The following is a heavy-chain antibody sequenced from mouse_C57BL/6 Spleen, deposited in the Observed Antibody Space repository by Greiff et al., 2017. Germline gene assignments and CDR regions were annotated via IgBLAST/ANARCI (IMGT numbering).Heavy chain of an antibody. V-gene: IGHV5-4*03. CDR3: ARGYYGSSYGGNWYFDV. J-gene: IGHJ1*03. D-gene: IGHD1-1*01. CDR1: GFTFSSYA. Sequence: DVMLVESGGGLVKPGGSLKLSCAASGFTFSSYAMSWVRQTPEKRLEWVATISDGGSSTYDPDNVEGRFTISSDHAKNNLYLQMSHLKSEDTALYYCARGYYGSSYGGNWYFDVWGTGTTVTVSS. CDR2: ISDGGSST.